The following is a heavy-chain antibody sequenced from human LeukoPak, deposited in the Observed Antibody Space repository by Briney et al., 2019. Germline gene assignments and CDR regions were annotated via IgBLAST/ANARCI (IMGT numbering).Heavy chain of an antibody. CDR3: AREGTTVENYYYGMDV. J-gene: IGHJ6*02. V-gene: IGHV1-69*04. D-gene: IGHD4-23*01. Sequence: GSSVKVSCKASGGTFSSYAISWVRQAPDQGLEWLGRIIPILGIASYAQKFQGRVTITADKSTSTAYMELSSLRSEDTAVYYCAREGTTVENYYYGMDVWGQGTTVTVSS. CDR1: GGTFSSYA. CDR2: IIPILGIA.